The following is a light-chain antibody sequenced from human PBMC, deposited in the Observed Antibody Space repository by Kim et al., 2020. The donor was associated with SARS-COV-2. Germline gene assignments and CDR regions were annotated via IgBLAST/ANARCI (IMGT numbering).Light chain of an antibody. V-gene: IGLV3-19*01. CDR3: NSRDSSGPVV. J-gene: IGLJ2*01. CDR2: GKN. Sequence: VALGQTFRITTQRNSLRSNYGSWYQQEQGQGPVLVIYGKNNRPSGIPDRFAGSSSGNTASLTITGAHAEDEADYYCNSRDSSGPVVFGGGTQLTVL. CDR1: SLRSNY.